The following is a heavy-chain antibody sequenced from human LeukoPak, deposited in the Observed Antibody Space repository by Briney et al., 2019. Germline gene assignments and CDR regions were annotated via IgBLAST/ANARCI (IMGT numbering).Heavy chain of an antibody. Sequence: LSGGSLRLSCAASGFTFDDYAMHWVRQAPGKGLEWVAVISYDGSNKYYADSVKGRFTISRDNSKNTLYLQMNSLRAEDTAVYYCARAGPKTRKARDHYYGMDVWGQGTTVTVSS. V-gene: IGHV3-30-3*01. J-gene: IGHJ6*02. CDR3: ARAGPKTRKARDHYYGMDV. CDR2: ISYDGSNK. CDR1: GFTFDDYA.